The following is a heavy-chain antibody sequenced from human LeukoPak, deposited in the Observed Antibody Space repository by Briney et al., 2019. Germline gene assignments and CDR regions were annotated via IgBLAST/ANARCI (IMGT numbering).Heavy chain of an antibody. V-gene: IGHV3-33*08. D-gene: IGHD3-22*01. Sequence: GGSLRLSCAASGFTFSSYSMNWVRQAPGKGLEWVAVIWYDGSNKYYADSVKGRFTISRDNSKNTLYLQMNSLRAEDTAVYYCARGVGDYYDSSGYYCIGYWGQGTLVTVSS. CDR2: IWYDGSNK. J-gene: IGHJ4*02. CDR1: GFTFSSYS. CDR3: ARGVGDYYDSSGYYCIGY.